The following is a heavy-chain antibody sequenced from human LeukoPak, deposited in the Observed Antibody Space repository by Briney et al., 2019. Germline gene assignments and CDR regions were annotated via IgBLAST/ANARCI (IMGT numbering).Heavy chain of an antibody. D-gene: IGHD3-22*01. Sequence: SETLSLTCTVSGGSISSYYWSWIRQPPGKGLEWIGYIYYSGSTNYNPSLKSRVTISVDTSKNQFSLKLSSVTAADTAVYYCARHRSSGYYFPPYGMDVWGQGTTVTVSS. V-gene: IGHV4-59*08. J-gene: IGHJ6*02. CDR1: GGSISSYY. CDR2: IYYSGST. CDR3: ARHRSSGYYFPPYGMDV.